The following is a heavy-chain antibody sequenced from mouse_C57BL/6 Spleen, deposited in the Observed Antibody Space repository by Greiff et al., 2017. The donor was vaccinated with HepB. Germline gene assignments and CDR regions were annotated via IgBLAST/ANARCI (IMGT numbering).Heavy chain of an antibody. Sequence: VQLQQSGPELVKPGASVKIPCKASGYTFTDYNMDWVKQSHGKSLEWIGDINPNNGGTIYNQKFKGKATLTVDKSSSTAYMELRSLTSEDTAVYYCARRHYGSSYGYFDVWGTGTTVTVSS. CDR3: ARRHYGSSYGYFDV. J-gene: IGHJ1*03. D-gene: IGHD1-1*01. V-gene: IGHV1-18*01. CDR2: INPNNGGT. CDR1: GYTFTDYN.